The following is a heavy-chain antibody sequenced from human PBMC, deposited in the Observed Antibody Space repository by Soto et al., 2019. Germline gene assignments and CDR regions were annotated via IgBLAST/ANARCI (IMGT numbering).Heavy chain of an antibody. Sequence: DVQLVESGGGLVQPGKSLRLSCEGSEIIFSGFVMSGVGRVPGRGREWVASIKDDGSEKYYSDSVKGRFIISRDNARNSLYLQMSRLRAEDTSVYFCVRVPLAIEGGHYYYYYMDVWGKGTTVTVSS. D-gene: IGHD2-2*01. V-gene: IGHV3-7*02. J-gene: IGHJ6*03. CDR3: VRVPLAIEGGHYYYYYMDV. CDR2: IKDDGSEK. CDR1: EIIFSGFV.